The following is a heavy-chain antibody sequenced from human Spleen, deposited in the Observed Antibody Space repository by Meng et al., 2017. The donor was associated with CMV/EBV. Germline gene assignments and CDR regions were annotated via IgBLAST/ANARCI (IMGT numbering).Heavy chain of an antibody. Sequence: GESLKISCAASGSTFRRYDIHWVRQSTGKGLEWVSPIRSAGDTQYAGSEKGRFTISRKNAKKSLYLEINSLRAEDTAIYYCARDGGSTTSYYYGLDVWGQGTTVTVSS. J-gene: IGHJ6*02. V-gene: IGHV3-13*01. CDR1: GSTFRRYD. CDR2: IRSAGDT. D-gene: IGHD2-2*01. CDR3: ARDGGSTTSYYYGLDV.